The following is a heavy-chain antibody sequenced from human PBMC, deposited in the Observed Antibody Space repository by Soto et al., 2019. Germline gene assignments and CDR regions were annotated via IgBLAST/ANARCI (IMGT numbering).Heavy chain of an antibody. J-gene: IGHJ3*02. CDR3: ARDGEDVLRNIPGDAFDI. V-gene: IGHV3-30-3*01. CDR1: GFTFSSHA. Sequence: QVQLVESGGGVVQPGRSLRLSCAASGFTFSSHAMHWVRQAPGKGLEWVAVISYDGSKIYYADSVKGRFTISRDNSKNTRYLQMDSLRAEDTAVYFCARDGEDVLRNIPGDAFDIWGQGTMVTVSS. D-gene: IGHD3-3*01. CDR2: ISYDGSKI.